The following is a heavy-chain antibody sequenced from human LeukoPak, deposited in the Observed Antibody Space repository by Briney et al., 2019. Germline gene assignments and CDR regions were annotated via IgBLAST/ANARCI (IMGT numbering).Heavy chain of an antibody. D-gene: IGHD4-17*01. CDR1: GGTFRSFA. CDR2: IIPMINTP. J-gene: IGHJ4*02. V-gene: IGHV1-69*13. CDR3: AIFQGTYGDNDNDF. Sequence: SVKVSCKASGGTFRSFAINWVRQAPGKGLEWMGGIIPMINTPKYTQRFQGRVSIIADESTSTGYMEVSSLRSEDTAVYYCAIFQGTYGDNDNDFWGQGTLVTVSS.